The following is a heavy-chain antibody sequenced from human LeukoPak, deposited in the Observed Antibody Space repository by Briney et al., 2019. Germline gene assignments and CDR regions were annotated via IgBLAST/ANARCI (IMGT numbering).Heavy chain of an antibody. CDR2: IGTAGDP. J-gene: IGHJ6*02. CDR1: GFTFSSYD. D-gene: IGHD6-13*01. CDR3: ARGRGVAAAGPPRYGMDV. V-gene: IGHV3-13*05. Sequence: GGSLRLSCAASGFTFSSYDMHWVRQATGKGLEWVSAIGTAGDPYYPGSVKGRFTISRGNAKNSLYLQMNSLRAGDTAVYYCARGRGVAAAGPPRYGMDVWGQGTTVTVSS.